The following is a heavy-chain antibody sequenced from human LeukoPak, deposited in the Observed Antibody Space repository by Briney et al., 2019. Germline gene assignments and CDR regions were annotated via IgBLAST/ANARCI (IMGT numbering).Heavy chain of an antibody. J-gene: IGHJ6*02. Sequence: ASVTVSCTASGYTFTGYYMHWVRQAPGQGLEWMGWINPNSGGTNYAQKFQGWVTMTRDTSISTAYMELSRLRSDDTAVYYCARDRNYYDSSGYYYLPYYYYGMDVWGQGTTVTVSS. CDR1: GYTFTGYY. D-gene: IGHD3-22*01. CDR3: ARDRNYYDSSGYYYLPYYYYGMDV. CDR2: INPNSGGT. V-gene: IGHV1-2*04.